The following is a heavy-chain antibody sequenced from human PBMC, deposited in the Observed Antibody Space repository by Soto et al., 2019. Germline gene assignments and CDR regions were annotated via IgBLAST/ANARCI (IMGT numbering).Heavy chain of an antibody. Sequence: EVQLVESGGGLVQPGGSLKLSCAASGFTFSGSALHWVRQAYGKGLEWVGRIRSKGNNYATAYGASLNGRFTISRDDSKNTAYLHMNSLNTGDTAVYYCSRQASDFWSGKPQYYMDVWGKGTTVTVSS. CDR3: SRQASDFWSGKPQYYMDV. J-gene: IGHJ6*03. CDR1: GFTFSGSA. CDR2: IRSKGNNYAT. V-gene: IGHV3-73*01. D-gene: IGHD3-3*01.